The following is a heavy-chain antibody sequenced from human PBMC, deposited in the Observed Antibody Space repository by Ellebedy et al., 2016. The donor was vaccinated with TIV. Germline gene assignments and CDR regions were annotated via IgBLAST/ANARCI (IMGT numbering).Heavy chain of an antibody. V-gene: IGHV5-51*01. CDR2: IYPGDSDT. Sequence: GESLKISCNGSGYSFTSYWIGWVRQMPGKGLEWMGIIYPGDSDTRYSPSFQGQVTISFDKSISTAYLQWSSLRAEDTAIYFCAKEAQTIIPTAGKFDSWGPGTQVTVSS. CDR3: AKEAQTIIPTAGKFDS. CDR1: GYSFTSYW. D-gene: IGHD6-13*01. J-gene: IGHJ4*02.